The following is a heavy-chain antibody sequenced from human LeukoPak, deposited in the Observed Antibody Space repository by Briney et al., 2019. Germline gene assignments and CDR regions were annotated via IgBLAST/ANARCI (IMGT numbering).Heavy chain of an antibody. CDR3: ARAEGSYGGWRDF. J-gene: IGHJ4*02. CDR2: IKQDGNEK. V-gene: IGHV3-7*01. D-gene: IGHD1-26*01. Sequence: PGGSLRLSCAASGFTFSSYWMSWVRQAPGKGLEWVANIKQDGNEKYYVDSVKGRFTISRDNAKNSLYLQMNSLRVEDTAVFYCARAEGSYGGWRDFWGQGTLVTVSS. CDR1: GFTFSSYW.